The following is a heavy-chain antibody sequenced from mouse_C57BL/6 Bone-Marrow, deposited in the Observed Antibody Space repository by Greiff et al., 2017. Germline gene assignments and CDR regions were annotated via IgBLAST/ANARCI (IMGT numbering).Heavy chain of an antibody. CDR2: IDPSDSYT. CDR3: KNVYYYGRYFDY. D-gene: IGHD1-1*01. Sequence: VKLQQPGAELVRPGTSVKLSCKASGYTFTSYWMHWVKQRPGQGLEWIGVIDPSDSYTNYNHKFTGKATLTVDTSSSTAYMQLSSLPSEDSAVYYCKNVYYYGRYFDYWGQGTTLTVSS. J-gene: IGHJ2*01. CDR1: GYTFTSYW. V-gene: IGHV1-59*01.